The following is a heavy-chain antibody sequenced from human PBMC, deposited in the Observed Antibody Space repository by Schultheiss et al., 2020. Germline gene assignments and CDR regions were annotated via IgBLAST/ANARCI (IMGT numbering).Heavy chain of an antibody. Sequence: GGSLRLSCAASGFTFSSYGMHWVRQAPGKGLEWVAVISYDGSNKYYADSVKGRFTISRDNAKNSLYLQMNSLRAEDTAVYYCAKPGYTSTWYHPFFDFWGQGTLVTVSS. D-gene: IGHD6-13*01. CDR1: GFTFSSYG. J-gene: IGHJ4*02. V-gene: IGHV3-30*18. CDR2: ISYDGSNK. CDR3: AKPGYTSTWYHPFFDF.